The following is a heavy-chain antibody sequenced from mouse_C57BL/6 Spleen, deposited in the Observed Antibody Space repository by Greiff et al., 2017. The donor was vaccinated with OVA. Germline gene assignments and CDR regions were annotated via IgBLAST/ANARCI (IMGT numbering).Heavy chain of an antibody. J-gene: IGHJ2*01. CDR2: LYPCSGNT. D-gene: IGHD6-1*01. V-gene: IGHV1-81*01. CDR1: GYTFTSYG. Sequence: VKLLEPGAELARPGASVKLSCKASGYTFTSYGIRWVKQRPGPGLEWIGELYPCSGNTYYNEKFKGKATLTADKSSSTAYMELSSLTSEDSAVYGGARNGDCSGVCCGYWGQGTTLTVSA. CDR3: ARNGDCSGVCCGY.